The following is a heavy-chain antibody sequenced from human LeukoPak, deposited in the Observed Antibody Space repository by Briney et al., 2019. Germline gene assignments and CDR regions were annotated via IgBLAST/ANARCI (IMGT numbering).Heavy chain of an antibody. V-gene: IGHV1-2*02. CDR1: GYTFTNYY. CDR3: ARDRRYCSGGSCYRSRVDY. J-gene: IGHJ4*02. CDR2: ITPNSGGT. Sequence: ASVKVSCKASGYTFTNYYMHWVRQAPGQGLEWMGWITPNSGGTNYAQKFQGRVTMTRDTSISTAYMELSRLTSDDTAVYYCARDRRYCSGGSCYRSRVDYWGQGTLVTVSS. D-gene: IGHD2-15*01.